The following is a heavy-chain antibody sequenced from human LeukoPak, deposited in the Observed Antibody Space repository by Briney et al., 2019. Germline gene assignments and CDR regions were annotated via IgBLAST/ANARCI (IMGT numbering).Heavy chain of an antibody. J-gene: IGHJ4*02. CDR1: GFSFTAYS. CDR2: IGPGGDI. CDR3: ARRFDL. V-gene: IGHV3-48*01. Sequence: GGSLRLSCVASGFSFTAYSMNWVRQAPGRGVEWISYIGPGGDIYYADSVTGRFTVSRDIAKNSLYLQMNGLRIEDTAVYYCARRFDLWGQGTLVSVSS.